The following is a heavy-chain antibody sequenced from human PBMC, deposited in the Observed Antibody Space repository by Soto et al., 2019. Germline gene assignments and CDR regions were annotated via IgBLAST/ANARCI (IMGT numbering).Heavy chain of an antibody. J-gene: IGHJ4*02. V-gene: IGHV3-23*01. D-gene: IGHD3-22*01. CDR1: AFTFNNYA. CDR2: IGGSGRTT. Sequence: GGSLRLSCAASAFTFNNYAMSWVRQAPGKGLEWVSGIGGSGRTTYYTDSVKGRFTISRDNSNNTLFLQMNSLRAEDTAVYYCAKSRYSDSSGDFYDYWGQGTLVTVSS. CDR3: AKSRYSDSSGDFYDY.